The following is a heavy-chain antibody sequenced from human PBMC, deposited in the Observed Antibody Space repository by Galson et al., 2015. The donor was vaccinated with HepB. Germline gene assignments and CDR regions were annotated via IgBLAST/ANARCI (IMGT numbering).Heavy chain of an antibody. CDR3: AKSPIPTIFGVVIGVAGGNYFDY. CDR2: ISGSGGST. V-gene: IGHV3-23*01. J-gene: IGHJ4*02. Sequence: SLRLSCAASGFTFSSYAMSWVRQAPGKGLEWVSAISGSGGSTYYADSVKGRFTISRDNSKNTLYLQMNSLRAEDTAVYYCAKSPIPTIFGVVIGVAGGNYFDYWGQGTLVTVSS. CDR1: GFTFSSYA. D-gene: IGHD3-3*01.